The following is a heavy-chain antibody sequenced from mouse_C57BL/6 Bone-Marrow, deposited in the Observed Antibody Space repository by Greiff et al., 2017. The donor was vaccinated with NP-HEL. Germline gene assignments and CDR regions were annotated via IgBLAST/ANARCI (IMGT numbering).Heavy chain of an antibody. CDR1: GYSFTNYL. CDR2: INPGSGGT. D-gene: IGHD5-1*01. CDR3: ARYLWWYFDV. J-gene: IGHJ1*03. V-gene: IGHV1-54*01. Sequence: QVQLKESGAELVRPGTSVTVSCKASGYSFTNYLIEWVKQRPGQGLEWIGVINPGSGGTNYNEKFKGKATLTADKSSSTAYMQLSSLTSEDSAVYFCARYLWWYFDVWGTGTTVTVSS.